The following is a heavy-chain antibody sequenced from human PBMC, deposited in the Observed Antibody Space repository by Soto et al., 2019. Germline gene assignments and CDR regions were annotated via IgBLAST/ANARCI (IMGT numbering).Heavy chain of an antibody. CDR2: ISAYNGNT. J-gene: IGHJ6*02. V-gene: IGHV1-18*01. CDR1: GYTFTSYG. D-gene: IGHD2-21*02. CDR3: ARGTRVTYSYYGMDV. Sequence: QVQLVQSGAEVKKPGASVKVSCKASGYTFTSYGISWVRQAPGQGLEWMGWISAYNGNTNYAQKLQGRVTMTTDTPTTTAYMEQRSMRADDTAVYYCARGTRVTYSYYGMDVWGQGTTVTVSS.